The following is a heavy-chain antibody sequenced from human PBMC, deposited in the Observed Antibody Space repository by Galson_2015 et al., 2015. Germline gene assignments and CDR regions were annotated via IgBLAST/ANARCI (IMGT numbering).Heavy chain of an antibody. CDR2: ISGSGGST. V-gene: IGHV3-23*01. D-gene: IGHD6-19*01. J-gene: IGHJ1*01. CDR3: AKDIGSAVAGTPD. Sequence: SLRLSCAASGFTFSSYAMSWVRQAPGKGLEWVSAISGSGGSTYYADSVKGRFTISRDNSKNTLYLQMNSLRAEDTAVYYCAKDIGSAVAGTPDWGQGTLVTVSS. CDR1: GFTFSSYA.